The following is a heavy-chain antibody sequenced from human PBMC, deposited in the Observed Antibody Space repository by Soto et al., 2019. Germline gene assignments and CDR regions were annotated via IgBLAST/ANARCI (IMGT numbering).Heavy chain of an antibody. CDR3: ATRDTSRFY. D-gene: IGHD6-13*01. CDR2: SHQSGSA. Sequence: QVQLQESGTGLVKPSGTLSLTCAVSGVSISSHDWWTWVRQPPGKGLEWIGESHQSGSANYNSSLESRVTISVDKSKNQFSLKLSSVNVADTAVYYCATRDTSRFYWGQGTLVTVSS. V-gene: IGHV4-4*02. CDR1: GVSISSHDW. J-gene: IGHJ4*02.